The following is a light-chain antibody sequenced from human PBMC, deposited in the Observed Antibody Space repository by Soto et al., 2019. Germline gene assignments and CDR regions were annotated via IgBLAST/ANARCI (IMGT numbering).Light chain of an antibody. CDR3: AAWDDSLNGYV. Sequence: QSGLTQPPAVSEAPRQGCTISCSGSSSNIGNNAVNWYQQLPGKAPKLLIYYDDLLPSGVSDRFSGSKSGTSASLAISGLQSEDEADYYCAAWDDSLNGYVFGTGTKVTVL. J-gene: IGLJ1*01. CDR2: YDD. V-gene: IGLV1-36*01. CDR1: SSNIGNNA.